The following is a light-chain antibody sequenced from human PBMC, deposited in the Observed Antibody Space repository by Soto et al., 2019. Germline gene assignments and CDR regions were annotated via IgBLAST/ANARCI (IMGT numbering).Light chain of an antibody. CDR2: DVS. CDR1: SNYVGGYNY. J-gene: IGLJ1*01. CDR3: SSYTSSSTYV. V-gene: IGLV2-14*01. Sequence: QSVLTQPASVSGSPGQSITISCTGTSNYVGGYNYVSWYQQHPGKAPKLLIYDVSNRPSGVSDRFSGSKSGNTASLTISGLQPEDEADYYCSSYTSSSTYVFGTGTKVTV.